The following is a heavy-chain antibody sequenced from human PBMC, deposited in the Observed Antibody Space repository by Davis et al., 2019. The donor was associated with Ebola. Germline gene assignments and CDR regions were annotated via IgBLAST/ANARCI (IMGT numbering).Heavy chain of an antibody. V-gene: IGHV3-64D*08. CDR2: ISFDGGST. D-gene: IGHD2-15*01. CDR1: GFTFSSYS. J-gene: IGHJ4*02. CDR3: VKGHAGGSSQAFDY. Sequence: GESLKISCSASGFTFSSYSMHWVRQAPGKGLQYVSAISFDGGSTYYADSVKGRFSISRDNSKNTLYLQMTSLRADDTAFYYCVKGHAGGSSQAFDYWGQGSLVTVSS.